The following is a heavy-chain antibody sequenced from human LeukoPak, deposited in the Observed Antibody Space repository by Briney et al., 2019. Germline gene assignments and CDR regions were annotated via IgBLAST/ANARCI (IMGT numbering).Heavy chain of an antibody. CDR3: AKGRKAGPFEY. CDR1: GFTFSSYA. D-gene: IGHD1-14*01. Sequence: GGSLRLSCAASGFTFSSYAMSWVRQAPGKGLEWVSAISGSGGSTYYADSVKGRFTTSRDNSKNTLYLQMNSLRAEDTAVYYCAKGRKAGPFEYWGQGTLVTVSS. CDR2: ISGSGGST. V-gene: IGHV3-23*01. J-gene: IGHJ4*02.